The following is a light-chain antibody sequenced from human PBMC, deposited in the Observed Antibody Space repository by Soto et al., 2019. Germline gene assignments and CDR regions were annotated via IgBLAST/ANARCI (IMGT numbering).Light chain of an antibody. J-gene: IGLJ2*01. V-gene: IGLV2-8*01. CDR2: EVN. CDR1: SSDVGAYNY. CDR3: SSYVGNNNLV. Sequence: QSALTQPPSASGPPGQSVTISCTGTSSDVGAYNYVSWYQQHPGKAPKLMIYEVNKRPSGVPDRFSGSKSGNTASLTVSGLQAEDEADYFCSSYVGNNNLVFGGGTKLTVL.